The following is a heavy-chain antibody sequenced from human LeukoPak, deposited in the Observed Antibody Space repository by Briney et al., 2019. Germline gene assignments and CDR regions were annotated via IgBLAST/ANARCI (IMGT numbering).Heavy chain of an antibody. CDR1: GGSISSGSYY. CDR3: ARGGSSLLNWFDP. D-gene: IGHD6-13*01. J-gene: IGHJ5*02. Sequence: PSETLSLTCTVSGGSISSGSYYWSWIRQPAGKGLEWIGRIYTSGSTNYNPSLKSRVTMSVDTSKNQFSLKLSSVTAADTAVYYCARGGSSLLNWFDPWGQGTLVTVSS. CDR2: IYTSGST. V-gene: IGHV4-61*02.